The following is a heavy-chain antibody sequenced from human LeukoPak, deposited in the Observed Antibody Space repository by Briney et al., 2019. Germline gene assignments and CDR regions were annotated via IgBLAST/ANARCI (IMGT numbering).Heavy chain of an antibody. J-gene: IGHJ4*02. CDR1: GYTLTGYY. CDR2: INPNSGGT. CDR3: ARGSRYCSSTSCSRDLYYFDY. V-gene: IGHV1-2*02. D-gene: IGHD2-2*01. Sequence: ASVKVSCKASGYTLTGYYMHGVRQAPGQGLEWMGWINPNSGGTNYAQKFQGRVTMTRDTSISTAYMELSRLRSDDTAVYYCARGSRYCSSTSCSRDLYYFDYWGQGTLVTVSS.